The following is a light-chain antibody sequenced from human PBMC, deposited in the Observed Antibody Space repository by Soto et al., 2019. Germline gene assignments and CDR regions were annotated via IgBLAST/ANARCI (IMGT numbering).Light chain of an antibody. Sequence: QSVLTQPASGSGSPGQWITISCTGTSSDVGGYNYVSWYQQHPGKAPKLMIYDVSNRPSGVSNRFSGSKSGNTASLTISGLQAEDEADYYCSSYTSSSTPLYVFGTGTKVTVL. CDR3: SSYTSSSTPLYV. V-gene: IGLV2-14*01. CDR2: DVS. J-gene: IGLJ1*01. CDR1: SSDVGGYNY.